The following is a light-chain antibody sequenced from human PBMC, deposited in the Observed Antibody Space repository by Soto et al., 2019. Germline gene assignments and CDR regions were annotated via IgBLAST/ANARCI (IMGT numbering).Light chain of an antibody. V-gene: IGKV3-15*01. CDR1: QSVSNN. J-gene: IGKJ4*01. Sequence: ERVMTQSPATLSVSPGEKATLSCRASQSVSNNLAWYLQKPGQAPRLLMYFASTRATGIPARFSGSGSGTEFSLTISSLQSEDFAVYYCQQYNEWPLTFGGGTKVETK. CDR3: QQYNEWPLT. CDR2: FAS.